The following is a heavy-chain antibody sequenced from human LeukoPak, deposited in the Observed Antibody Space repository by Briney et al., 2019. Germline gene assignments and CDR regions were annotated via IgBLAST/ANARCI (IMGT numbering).Heavy chain of an antibody. CDR2: ISYDGSNK. CDR3: ARDAGGSYFDY. CDR1: GFTFSSYA. V-gene: IGHV3-30-3*01. J-gene: IGHJ4*02. Sequence: GGSLRLSCAASGFTFSSYAMHWVRQAPGKGLEWVAVISYDGSNKYYADSVKGRFTISRDNSKNTLYLQMNSLRAEDTAVYYCARDAGGSYFDYWGQGTLVTVSS. D-gene: IGHD1-26*01.